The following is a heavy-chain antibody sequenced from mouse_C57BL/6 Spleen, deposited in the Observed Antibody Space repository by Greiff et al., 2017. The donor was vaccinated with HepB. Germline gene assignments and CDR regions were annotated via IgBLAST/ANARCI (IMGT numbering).Heavy chain of an antibody. CDR3: AREKDYSNLYAMDY. J-gene: IGHJ4*01. CDR1: GYAFSSYW. CDR2: IYPGDGDT. D-gene: IGHD2-5*01. Sequence: QVQLKESGAELVKPGASVKISCKASGYAFSSYWMNWVKQRPGKGLEWIGQIYPGDGDTNYNGKFKGKATLTADKSSSTAYMQLSSLTSEDSAVYFCAREKDYSNLYAMDYWGQGTSVTVSS. V-gene: IGHV1-80*01.